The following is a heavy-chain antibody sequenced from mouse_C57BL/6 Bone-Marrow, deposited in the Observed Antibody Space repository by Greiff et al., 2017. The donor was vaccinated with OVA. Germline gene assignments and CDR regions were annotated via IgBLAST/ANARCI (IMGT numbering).Heavy chain of an antibody. D-gene: IGHD1-1*01. Sequence: QVQLQQSGPELVKPGASVKLSCKASGYTFTSYYINWVKQRPGQGLEWIGWIYPRDGSTNYNEKFKGKATLTVDTSSSTAYMQLSSLTSEDSAVYFCARRNFYDYGSSYFDFGDRGTGPTVTA. CDR3: ARRNFYDYGSSYFDF. J-gene: IGHJ2*03. V-gene: IGHV1-85*01. CDR2: IYPRDGST. CDR1: GYTFTSYY.